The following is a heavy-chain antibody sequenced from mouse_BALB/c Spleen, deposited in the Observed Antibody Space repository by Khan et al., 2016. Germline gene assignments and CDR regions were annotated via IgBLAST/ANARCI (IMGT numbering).Heavy chain of an antibody. CDR2: IYPGDGDT. CDR1: GYTFTNYW. CDR3: ARYGKWYYFDS. Sequence: QMQLEESGAELARPGASVKLSCKASGYTFTNYWMQWVKQRPGQGLEWIGAIYPGDGDTRYTHKFKGKAILTADKSSNTTYRQRNSLASDDSGVYYCARYGKWYYFDSWGQGTTLTVSS. V-gene: IGHV1-87*01. J-gene: IGHJ2*01. D-gene: IGHD2-1*01.